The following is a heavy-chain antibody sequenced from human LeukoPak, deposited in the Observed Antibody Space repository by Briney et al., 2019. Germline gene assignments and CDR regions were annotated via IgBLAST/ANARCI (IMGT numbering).Heavy chain of an antibody. V-gene: IGHV1-2*02. Sequence: ASVKVSCKASGYTFTGYYMHWVRQAPGQGLEWMGWINPNSGGTNYVQKFQGRVTMTRDTSISTAYMELSRLRSDDTAVYYCARVAPYDSSAKDYWGQGTLVTVSS. CDR2: INPNSGGT. D-gene: IGHD3-22*01. J-gene: IGHJ4*02. CDR3: ARVAPYDSSAKDY. CDR1: GYTFTGYY.